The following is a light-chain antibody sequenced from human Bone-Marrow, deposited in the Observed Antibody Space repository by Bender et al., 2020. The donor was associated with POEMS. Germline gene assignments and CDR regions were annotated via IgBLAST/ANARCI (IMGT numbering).Light chain of an antibody. Sequence: QSVVTQPPSLSEAPRQRVTISCSGSSSNIGNHGVNWYQQLPGEAPKLLIYYDDLLTPCVSDLFSASKSGTSASLAVSELLSEDEAIYYCSAGDDSLSGWVLGGGNKLTV. CDR3: SAGDDSLSGWV. CDR2: YDD. CDR1: SSNIGNHG. J-gene: IGLJ3*02. V-gene: IGLV1-36*01.